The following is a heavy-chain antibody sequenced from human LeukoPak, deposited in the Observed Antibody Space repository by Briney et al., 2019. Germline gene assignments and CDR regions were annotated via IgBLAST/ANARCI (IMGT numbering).Heavy chain of an antibody. J-gene: IGHJ4*02. CDR1: GFTFDDYA. V-gene: IGHV3-9*03. Sequence: PGGSLRLSCAASGFTFDDYAMHWVRQAPGKGLEWVSGISWNSGSIGYADSVKGRFTISRDNAKNSLYLQMNSLRAEDMAVYYCAKKRWELLSDFDYWGQGTLVTVSS. CDR3: AKKRWELLSDFDY. CDR2: ISWNSGSI. D-gene: IGHD1-26*01.